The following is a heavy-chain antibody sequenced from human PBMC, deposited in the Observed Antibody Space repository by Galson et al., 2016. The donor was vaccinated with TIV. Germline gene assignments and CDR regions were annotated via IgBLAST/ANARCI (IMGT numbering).Heavy chain of an antibody. CDR1: GGTFSSYA. CDR2: IIPILGMT. J-gene: IGHJ4*02. D-gene: IGHD5-12*01. V-gene: IGHV1-69*04. CDR3: ARSPHSAYGTFSDS. Sequence: SVKVSCKASGGTFSSYALSWVRQAPGQGLEWMGRIIPILGMTNYAQRFQGRVTITADRSATTAYMELNSLRSEDTAVYYCARSPHSAYGTFSDSWSQGTLVTVSS.